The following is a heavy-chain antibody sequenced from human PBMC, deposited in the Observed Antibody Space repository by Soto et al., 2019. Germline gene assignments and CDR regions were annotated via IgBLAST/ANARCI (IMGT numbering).Heavy chain of an antibody. CDR3: AKEGASGLYYFDF. J-gene: IGHJ4*02. D-gene: IGHD5-12*01. Sequence: EVQLLESGGGLVQPGGSLRLSCAVSGFTFSNYAISWVRQAPGKGLEWVAIISGGGDTAYYADSVQGRFTISRDKSSNTLYPEMNCLGPGDSGKYCCAKEGASGLYYFDFGGPGPLVTVSS. V-gene: IGHV3-23*01. CDR1: GFTFSNYA. CDR2: ISGGGDTA.